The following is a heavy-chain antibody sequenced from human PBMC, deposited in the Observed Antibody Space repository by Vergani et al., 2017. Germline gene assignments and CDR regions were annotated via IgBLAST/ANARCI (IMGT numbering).Heavy chain of an antibody. J-gene: IGHJ6*03. V-gene: IGHV1-46*01. CDR3: ARESQLVGSGGYFYYYMDV. Sequence: QVQLVQSGAEVKKPGASVKVSCKASGYTFTSYYMHWVRQAPGQGLEWMGIINPSGGSTSYAQKFQGRVTMTRDTSTSTAYMELSNLRSEDTAVYYCARESQLVGSGGYFYYYMDVWGKGTTVTVSS. CDR1: GYTFTSYY. D-gene: IGHD3-10*01. CDR2: INPSGGST.